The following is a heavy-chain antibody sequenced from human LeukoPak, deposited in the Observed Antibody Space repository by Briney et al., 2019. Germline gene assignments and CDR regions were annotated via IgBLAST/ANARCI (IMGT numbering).Heavy chain of an antibody. D-gene: IGHD3-16*02. CDR2: ISWNSGSI. CDR1: GFTFDDYA. J-gene: IGHJ4*02. V-gene: IGHV3-9*01. Sequence: SGGSLRLSCAAYGFTFDDYAMHWVRQAPGKGLEWVSGISWNSGSIGYADSVKGRFTISRDNAKNSLYLQMNSLRAEDTALYYCAKDIHDYVWGSHLHYWGQGTLVTVSS. CDR3: AKDIHDYVWGSHLHY.